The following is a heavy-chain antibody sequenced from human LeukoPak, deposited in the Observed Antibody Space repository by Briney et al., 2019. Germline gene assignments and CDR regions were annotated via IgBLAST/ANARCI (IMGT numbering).Heavy chain of an antibody. CDR3: ARAMVRGVIRHYYYGMDV. J-gene: IGHJ6*02. Sequence: SETLSLTCTVSGGSISSGGYYWSWIRQHPGKGLEWIGYIYYSGSTYYNPSLKSRVTISVDTSKNQFSLKLSSVTAADTAVYYCARAMVRGVIRHYYYGMDVWGQGTTVTVSS. V-gene: IGHV4-31*03. CDR2: IYYSGST. D-gene: IGHD3-10*01. CDR1: GGSISSGGYY.